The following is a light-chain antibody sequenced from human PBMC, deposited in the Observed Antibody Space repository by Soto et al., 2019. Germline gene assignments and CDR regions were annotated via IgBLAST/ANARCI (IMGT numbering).Light chain of an antibody. CDR3: QVWDITTDHYV. Sequence: SYELTQPPSVSVAPEKTARLTCGGDNVGSKRVHWYRQKPGQAPVLVIYYDSDRPSGIPERFSGSNSGNTATLTINRVEAGDEADYYCQVWDITTDHYVFGTGTKLTVL. CDR1: NVGSKR. V-gene: IGLV3-21*04. CDR2: YDS. J-gene: IGLJ1*01.